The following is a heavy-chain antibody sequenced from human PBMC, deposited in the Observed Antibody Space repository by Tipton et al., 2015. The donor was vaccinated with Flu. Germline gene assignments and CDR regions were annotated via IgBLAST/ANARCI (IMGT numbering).Heavy chain of an antibody. Sequence: SLRLSCAASGFIFSDYWMHWVRQAPGKGLMYVSHITQDGSETSYADSVRGRFTISRDNAKNSLYLQMNSLRVEDTALYYCAKAIDYGPSYYFDYWGQGTLVTVSS. CDR1: GFIFSDYW. D-gene: IGHD4-17*01. CDR3: AKAIDYGPSYYFDY. V-gene: IGHV3-74*01. CDR2: ITQDGSET. J-gene: IGHJ4*02.